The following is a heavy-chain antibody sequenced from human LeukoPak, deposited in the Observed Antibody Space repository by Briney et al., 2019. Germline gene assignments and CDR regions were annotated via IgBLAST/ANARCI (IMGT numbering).Heavy chain of an antibody. CDR3: ASLDYGDYSRDY. CDR2: IYTSGST. Sequence: SQTLSLTCTVSGGSISSGSYYWSWIRQPAGKGLEWIGRIYTSGSTNYNPSLKSRVTISVDTSKNQFSLKLSPVTAADTAVYYCASLDYGDYSRDYWGQGTLVTVSS. V-gene: IGHV4-61*02. J-gene: IGHJ4*02. D-gene: IGHD4-17*01. CDR1: GGSISSGSYY.